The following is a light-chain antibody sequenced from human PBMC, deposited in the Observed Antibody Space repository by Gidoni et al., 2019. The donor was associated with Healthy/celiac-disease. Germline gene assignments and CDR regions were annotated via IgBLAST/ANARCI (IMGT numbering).Light chain of an antibody. Sequence: EIVLTQSPVTLSLSPGERATLSCRASQSVSSSYLAWYQQKPGKSPRLLIYGASSRATGIPDRFSGSGSGTDFTLTISRLEPEDFAVYYCQQYGSSLFTFGPGTKVDIK. V-gene: IGKV3-20*01. CDR2: GAS. CDR1: QSVSSSY. J-gene: IGKJ3*01. CDR3: QQYGSSLFT.